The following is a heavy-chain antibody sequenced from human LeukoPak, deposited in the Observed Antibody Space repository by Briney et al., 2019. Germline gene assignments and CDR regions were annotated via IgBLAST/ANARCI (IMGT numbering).Heavy chain of an antibody. CDR2: ISYDGSNK. D-gene: IGHD2-15*01. J-gene: IGHJ5*02. CDR1: GFTFSSYA. Sequence: GRSLRLSCAASGFTFSSYAMHWGRQAPGKGLEWVAVISYDGSNKYYADSVKGRFTISRDNSKNTLYLQMNSLRAEDTAVYYCAGGYCSGGSCSLSGPWGQGTLVTVSS. CDR3: AGGYCSGGSCSLSGP. V-gene: IGHV3-30-3*01.